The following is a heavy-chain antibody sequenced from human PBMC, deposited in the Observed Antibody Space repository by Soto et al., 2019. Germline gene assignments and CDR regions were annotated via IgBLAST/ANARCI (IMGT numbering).Heavy chain of an antibody. J-gene: IGHJ2*01. CDR2: ISWDGGST. CDR1: GFTFDDYT. CDR3: AKDIIGYFDL. V-gene: IGHV3-43*01. Sequence: GGSLRLSCAASGFTFDDYTMHWVRQALGKGLEWVSLISWDGGSTYYADSVKGRFTISRDNSKNSLYLQMNSLRTEDTALYYCAKDIIGYFDLWGRGTLVTVSS.